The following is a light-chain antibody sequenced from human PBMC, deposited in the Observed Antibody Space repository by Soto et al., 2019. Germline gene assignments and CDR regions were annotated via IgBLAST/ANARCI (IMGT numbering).Light chain of an antibody. J-gene: IGKJ1*01. CDR1: QSIVTY. CDR3: QQSYSTPPWT. CDR2: AAS. Sequence: DIQMTQFPSSLSSSVCDRVTITCRTSQSIVTYLNWYLQKPGKAPKLLIYAASNLQSGVPSRFSGSGSGTDFTLTISSLQPEDFATYFCQQSYSTPPWTFGQGTKVDIK. V-gene: IGKV1-39*01.